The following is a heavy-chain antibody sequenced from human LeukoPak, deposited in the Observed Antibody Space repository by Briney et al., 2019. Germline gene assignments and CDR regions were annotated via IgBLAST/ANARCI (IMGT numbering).Heavy chain of an antibody. V-gene: IGHV3-15*01. Sequence: GGSLRLSCAASGFTFSSYAMSWVRQAPGKGLEWVGRVRSKSDAGTMDYAAHVEGRFTISRDDSKNMVYLDMNSLKSEDTAVYYCGGRRVWGNGTVVTVSS. D-gene: IGHD3-16*01. CDR2: VRSKSDAGTM. CDR1: GFTFSSYA. CDR3: GGRRV. J-gene: IGHJ6*04.